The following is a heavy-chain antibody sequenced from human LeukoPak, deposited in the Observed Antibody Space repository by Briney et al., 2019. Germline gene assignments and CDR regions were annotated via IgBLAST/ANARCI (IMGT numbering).Heavy chain of an antibody. J-gene: IGHJ4*01. CDR3: AGGCGRASCPYFFDS. V-gene: IGHV3-7*01. CDR2: IRQDGSET. Sequence: GGSLRLSCEASGFIFSSYWMSWVRQAPGKGLEWVATIRQDGSETHYVDSVKGRFTTSRDNVKNSLYLQVNSLRAEDTAVYYCAGGCGRASCPYFFDSWGHGSLVSVSS. D-gene: IGHD2-2*01. CDR1: GFIFSSYW.